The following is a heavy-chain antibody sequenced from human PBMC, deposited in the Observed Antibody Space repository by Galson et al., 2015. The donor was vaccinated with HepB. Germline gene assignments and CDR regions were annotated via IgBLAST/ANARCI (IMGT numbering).Heavy chain of an antibody. CDR1: GFTFSSYS. CDR2: ISSSSSYI. J-gene: IGHJ4*02. V-gene: IGHV3-21*01. Sequence: SLRLSCAASGFTFSSYSMNWVRQAPGKGLEWVSSISSSSSYIYYADSVKGRFTISRDNAKNSLYLQMNSLRAEDTAVYYCARDPSRYDFWSGYYRDWGQGTLVTVSS. D-gene: IGHD3-3*01. CDR3: ARDPSRYDFWSGYYRD.